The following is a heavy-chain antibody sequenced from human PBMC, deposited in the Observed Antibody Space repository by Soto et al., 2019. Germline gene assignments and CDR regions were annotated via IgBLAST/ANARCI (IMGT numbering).Heavy chain of an antibody. Sequence: SETLSLTCTVSGGSISSSSYYWGWIRQPPGKGLEWIGSIYYSGSTYYNPSLKSRVTISVDTSKNPFSLKLSSVTAADTAVYYCARLQAHLGELSSIMAFDIWGQGTMVTVSS. CDR3: ARLQAHLGELSSIMAFDI. V-gene: IGHV4-39*01. CDR2: IYYSGST. D-gene: IGHD3-16*02. CDR1: GGSISSSSYY. J-gene: IGHJ3*02.